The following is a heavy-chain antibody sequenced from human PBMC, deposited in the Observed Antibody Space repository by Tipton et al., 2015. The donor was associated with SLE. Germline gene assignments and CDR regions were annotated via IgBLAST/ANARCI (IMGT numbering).Heavy chain of an antibody. V-gene: IGHV4-34*01. Sequence: TLSLTCAVYGGSFSGYYWSWIRQPPGKGLEWIGEINHSGSTNYNPSLKSRVTISVDTSKNQFSLKLSSVTAADTAVYYCARAGPYCSSTSCYLRDFDYWGQGTLVTVSS. D-gene: IGHD2-2*01. J-gene: IGHJ4*02. CDR3: ARAGPYCSSTSCYLRDFDY. CDR1: GGSFSGYY. CDR2: INHSGST.